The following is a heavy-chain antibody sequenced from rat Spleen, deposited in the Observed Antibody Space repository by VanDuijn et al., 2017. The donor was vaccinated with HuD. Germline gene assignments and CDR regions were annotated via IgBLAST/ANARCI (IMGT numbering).Heavy chain of an antibody. J-gene: IGHJ3*01. D-gene: IGHD1-12*01. CDR1: GFSLTSYT. CDR3: ARSMMT. V-gene: IGHV2-6*01. Sequence: QVQLKESGPGLVQPSQTLSLTCTVSGFSLTSYTVSWVRQPPGKGLEWIAAISSGGSTYYNSALKSRLSISRDTSKSQVFLKMNSLQTEDTAMYFCARSMMTWGQGTLVTVSS. CDR2: ISSGGST.